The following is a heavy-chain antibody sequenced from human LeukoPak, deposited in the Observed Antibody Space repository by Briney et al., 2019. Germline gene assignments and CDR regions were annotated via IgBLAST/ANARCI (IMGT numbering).Heavy chain of an antibody. CDR1: GFTLSSYS. D-gene: IGHD6-19*01. J-gene: IGHJ4*02. V-gene: IGHV3-48*01. CDR3: ARDVEQWLVRVYYFDY. Sequence: PGGSLRLSCATSGFTLSSYSMNWVRQAPGEGLEWVSYISSGRTTIYYADSVKGRFTISRDNAKNSLYLQMNSLRAEDTAVYYCARDVEQWLVRVYYFDYWGQGTLVTVSS. CDR2: ISSGRTTI.